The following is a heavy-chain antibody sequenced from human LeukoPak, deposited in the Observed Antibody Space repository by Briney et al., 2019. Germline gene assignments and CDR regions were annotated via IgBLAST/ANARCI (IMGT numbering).Heavy chain of an antibody. CDR2: IKSRSDAGTT. D-gene: IGHD3-10*01. J-gene: IGHJ4*02. CDR3: TTDLGITMIRGVFVF. CDR1: GFTFSNAW. Sequence: PRGSLRLSCAASGFTFSNAWMTWVRQAPGKGLEWVGRIKSRSDAGTTDYAAPVKGRFTISRDDSKNTLYLQMNSLKTEDTAVYYCTTDLGITMIRGVFVFWGQGTLVTVSS. V-gene: IGHV3-15*01.